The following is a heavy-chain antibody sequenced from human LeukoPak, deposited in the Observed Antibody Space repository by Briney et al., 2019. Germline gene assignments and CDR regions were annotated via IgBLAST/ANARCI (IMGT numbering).Heavy chain of an antibody. V-gene: IGHV1-24*01. CDR3: ATFFFLSPSGYYSRGWFDP. CDR1: GYTLTELS. Sequence: ASVKVSCKVSGYTLTELSMHWVRQAPGKGLEWMGGFDPEDGETIYAQKFQGRVTMTEDTSTDTAYMELSSLRSEDTAVCYCATFFFLSPSGYYSRGWFDPWGQGTLVTVSS. D-gene: IGHD3-3*01. J-gene: IGHJ5*02. CDR2: FDPEDGET.